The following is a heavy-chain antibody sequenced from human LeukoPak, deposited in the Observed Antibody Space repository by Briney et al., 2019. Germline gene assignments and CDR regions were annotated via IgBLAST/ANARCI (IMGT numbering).Heavy chain of an antibody. D-gene: IGHD3-9*01. CDR2: IYYSGST. CDR1: GGSISSGGYY. Sequence: PSETLSLTCTVSGGSISSGGYYWSWIRQHPGKGLEWIGYIYYSGSTYYNPSLKSRVTISVDTSKNQFSLKLSSVTAADTAVYYCSGYDILTGYSNFDYWGQGTLVTVSS. V-gene: IGHV4-31*03. J-gene: IGHJ4*02. CDR3: SGYDILTGYSNFDY.